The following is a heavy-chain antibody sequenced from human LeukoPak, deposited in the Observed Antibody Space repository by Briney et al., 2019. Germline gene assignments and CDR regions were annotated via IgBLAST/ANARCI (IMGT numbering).Heavy chain of an antibody. CDR2: IYYSGST. CDR3: ARSCDRRGYYYYGMDV. CDR1: ACSISTYY. Sequence: SETLSLTCAVSACSISTYYWSWIRQPPGEGLEWIGYIYYSGSTAYNSSLKSRVTISLDTPKNQFSLELSSVTAADTAVYYCARSCDRRGYYYYGMDVWGQGTTVTVSS. D-gene: IGHD3-22*01. J-gene: IGHJ6*02. V-gene: IGHV4-59*01.